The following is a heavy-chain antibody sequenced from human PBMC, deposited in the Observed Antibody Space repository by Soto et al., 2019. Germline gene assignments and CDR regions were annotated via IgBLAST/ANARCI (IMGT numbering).Heavy chain of an antibody. V-gene: IGHV4-30-2*01. CDR2: INHLETT. J-gene: IGHJ4*02. CDR1: GASITFGGYS. D-gene: IGHD1-26*01. CDR3: ARGGGSDSFDY. Sequence: SETLSLTCTVSGASITFGGYSWSWIRQTPGKGLEWIGYINHLETTFYNPSFESRLTLSIDRAKNQFSLKLHSMSAADRAVYFCARGGGSDSFDYWGQGILVTVSS.